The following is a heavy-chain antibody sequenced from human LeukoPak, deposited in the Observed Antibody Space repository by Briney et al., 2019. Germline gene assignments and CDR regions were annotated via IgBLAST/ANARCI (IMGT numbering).Heavy chain of an antibody. J-gene: IGHJ6*03. CDR1: GYTFTSYY. V-gene: IGHV1-46*01. Sequence: ASVKVSCKASGYTFTSYYMHWVRQAPGQGLEWMGIINPSGGSTSYAQKFQGRVTDTADESTSTAYMELSSLRSEDTAVYYCASGRVVVVPAAIGGLRHYYYYYMDVWGKGTTVTVSS. D-gene: IGHD2-2*01. CDR2: INPSGGST. CDR3: ASGRVVVVPAAIGGLRHYYYYYMDV.